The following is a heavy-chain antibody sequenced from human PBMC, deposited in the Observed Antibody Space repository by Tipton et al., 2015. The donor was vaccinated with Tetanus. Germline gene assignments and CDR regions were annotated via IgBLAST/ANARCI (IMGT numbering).Heavy chain of an antibody. D-gene: IGHD2-15*01. J-gene: IGHJ4*02. CDR2: IYSGGST. CDR3: ARPPLGYCGGGNCFAWFDC. CDR1: GGSIRSSSYY. Sequence: PGLVKPSETLSLTCTVSGGSIRSSSYYWGWIRQPPGKGLEWIGTIYSGGSTYYNPSLKSRVTISVDTSKNQFSLKLSSVTAADTAVYYCARPPLGYCGGGNCFAWFDCWGQGALVTVSS. V-gene: IGHV4-39*01.